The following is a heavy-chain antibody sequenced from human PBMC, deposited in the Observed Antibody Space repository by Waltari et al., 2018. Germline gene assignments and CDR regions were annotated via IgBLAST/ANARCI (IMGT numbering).Heavy chain of an antibody. D-gene: IGHD3-10*01. CDR2: IIPLFGKA. Sequence: QVQLVQSGAEVKKPGSSVKVYCKASGGTFSSYAISWVRQAPGQGHEWMGGIIPLFGKANCAQKIQGRVTITADEATSTAYMELSSLRSEDTAVYYCARDGSGSYSNDYWGQGTLVTVSS. CDR1: GGTFSSYA. CDR3: ARDGSGSYSNDY. J-gene: IGHJ4*02. V-gene: IGHV1-69*13.